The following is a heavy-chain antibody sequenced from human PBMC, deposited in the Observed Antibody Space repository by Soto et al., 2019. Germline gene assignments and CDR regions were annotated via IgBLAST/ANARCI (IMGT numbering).Heavy chain of an antibody. CDR2: INPNSGGT. D-gene: IGHD5-12*01. CDR1: GYTFTGYY. V-gene: IGHV1-2*02. CDR3: ARDKYTRDGYNFWFDP. Sequence: ASVKVSCKASGYTFTGYYMHWVRQAPGQGLEWMGWINPNSGGTNYAQKFQGRVTMTRDTSIGTAYMELSRLRSDDTAVYYCARDKYTRDGYNFWFDPWGQGTLVTVSS. J-gene: IGHJ5*02.